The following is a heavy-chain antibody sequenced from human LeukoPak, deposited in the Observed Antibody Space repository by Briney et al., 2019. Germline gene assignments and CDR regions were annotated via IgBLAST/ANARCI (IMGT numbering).Heavy chain of an antibody. Sequence: GGSLRLSCAASGFTFGSYGMHWVRQAPGKGLEWVAVISYDGSNKYYADSVKGRFTISRDNSENTLYLQMNSLRAEDTAVYYCAKDHYNWNYPSDYWGQGTLVTVSS. J-gene: IGHJ4*02. CDR2: ISYDGSNK. CDR3: AKDHYNWNYPSDY. CDR1: GFTFGSYG. D-gene: IGHD1-7*01. V-gene: IGHV3-30*18.